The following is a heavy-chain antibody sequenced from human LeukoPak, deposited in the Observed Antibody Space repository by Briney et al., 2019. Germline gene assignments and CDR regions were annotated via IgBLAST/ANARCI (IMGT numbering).Heavy chain of an antibody. V-gene: IGHV1-69*06. CDR2: IIPIFGTT. J-gene: IGHJ4*02. CDR1: GGTFNSYA. CDR3: ATRCYCSGGSCYSDPYYFDY. Sequence: SVKVSCKASGGTFNSYAISWVRQAPGQGLEWMGGIIPIFGTTNYARKFRGRVTLTADKSTRTAYMELSSLRSEDTAVYYCATRCYCSGGSCYSDPYYFDYWGQGTLVTVSS. D-gene: IGHD2-15*01.